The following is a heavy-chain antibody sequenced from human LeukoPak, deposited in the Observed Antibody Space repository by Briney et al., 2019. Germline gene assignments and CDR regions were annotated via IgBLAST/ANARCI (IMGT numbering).Heavy chain of an antibody. Sequence: ASVKVSCKASGYIFTNYGISWVRQAPGQGLEWMGWISVYNGNTVYAQNLRDRVTMTTDTSTSTGYMELRSLRSDDTAVYYCARDRWSSSSSEGTFDIWGQGTMVIVSS. D-gene: IGHD6-6*01. J-gene: IGHJ3*02. V-gene: IGHV1-18*01. CDR3: ARDRWSSSSSEGTFDI. CDR2: ISVYNGNT. CDR1: GYIFTNYG.